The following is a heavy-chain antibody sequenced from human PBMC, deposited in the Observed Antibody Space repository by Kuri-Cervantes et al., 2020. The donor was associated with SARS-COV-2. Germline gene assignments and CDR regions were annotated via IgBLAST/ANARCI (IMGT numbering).Heavy chain of an antibody. D-gene: IGHD2-15*01. CDR2: ISYDGSNK. Sequence: GESLKISCAASGFSFSSHGMHWVRQAPGKGLEWVAVISYDGSNKYYADSVKGRFTISRDNSKNTLYLQMNSLRAEDTAVYYCARAYCSGGSCYFPPYYWGQGTLVTVSS. V-gene: IGHV3-30*03. CDR1: GFSFSSHG. CDR3: ARAYCSGGSCYFPPYY. J-gene: IGHJ4*02.